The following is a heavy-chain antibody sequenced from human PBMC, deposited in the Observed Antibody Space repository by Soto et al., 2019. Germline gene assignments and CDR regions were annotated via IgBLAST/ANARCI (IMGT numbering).Heavy chain of an antibody. CDR2: IIPVVGTT. CDR1: GYTFSGYP. CDR3: ARDGGFGELKY. J-gene: IGHJ4*02. V-gene: IGHV1-69*18. Sequence: QVQLVQSGAELKKPGSSVKVSCKASGYTFSGYPINWVRQAPGEGLEWMGRIIPVVGTTNDAQRFEGRVTSTADESTNTAYMDLRGLLSEDAALYYCARDGGFGELKYWGPGTLVTVSS. D-gene: IGHD3-10*01.